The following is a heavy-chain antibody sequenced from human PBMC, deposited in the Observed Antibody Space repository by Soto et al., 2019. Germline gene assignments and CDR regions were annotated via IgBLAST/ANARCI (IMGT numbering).Heavy chain of an antibody. D-gene: IGHD4-17*01. J-gene: IGHJ3*02. CDR2: ISGSGDDI. CDR3: AHPRGYGVFDAYDT. V-gene: IGHV3-23*01. CDR1: GFTFSTNA. Sequence: GGSLRLSCAASGFTFSTNAMSWVRQAPGKGLEWVSAISGSGDDIVNAGSVKGRYTISSDSSTTTLQFNRLRTEDTSVYYCAHPRGYGVFDAYDTWGQGAMVTVSS.